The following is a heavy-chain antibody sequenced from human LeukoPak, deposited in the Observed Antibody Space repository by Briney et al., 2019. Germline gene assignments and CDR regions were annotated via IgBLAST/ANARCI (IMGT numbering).Heavy chain of an antibody. Sequence: GESLKISCKGSGYSFTSYWIGWVRQMPGKGLEWMGIIYPGDSDTRYSPSFQGQVTISADKSISTAYLQWSSLKASDTAMYYCARHIGTTHYYYYMDVWGKGTTVTVSS. CDR2: IYPGDSDT. V-gene: IGHV5-51*01. CDR1: GYSFTSYW. D-gene: IGHD1-7*01. J-gene: IGHJ6*03. CDR3: ARHIGTTHYYYYMDV.